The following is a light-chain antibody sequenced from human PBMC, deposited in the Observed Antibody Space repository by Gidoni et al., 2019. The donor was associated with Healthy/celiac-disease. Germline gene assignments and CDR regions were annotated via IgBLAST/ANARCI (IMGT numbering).Light chain of an antibody. J-gene: IGKJ4*01. CDR1: PSVSSSY. CDR2: GAS. CDR3: QQYGSSPLLT. Sequence: EIVLTQSPGTLSLSPGERATLSCRASPSVSSSYLAWYQQKPGQAPRLLIYGASSRATGIPDRFSGSGSGTDFTLTISRLEPEDFAVYYCQQYGSSPLLTFXGXTKVEIK. V-gene: IGKV3-20*01.